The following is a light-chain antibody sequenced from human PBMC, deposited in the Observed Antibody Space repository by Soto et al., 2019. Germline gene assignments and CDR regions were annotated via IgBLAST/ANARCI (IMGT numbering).Light chain of an antibody. CDR1: QTISTDY. CDR2: GAS. CDR3: QPYHRLPRT. V-gene: IGKV3-20*01. J-gene: IGKJ2*02. Sequence: EIVLTQSPGTLSMSPGEGATLSCRASQTISTDYLAWYQQKPGQAPRLLIYGASSRAAGIPDRFGGSGSGTDFSLSSRRLDPETFAVYYCQPYHRLPRTFGQGTKLEI.